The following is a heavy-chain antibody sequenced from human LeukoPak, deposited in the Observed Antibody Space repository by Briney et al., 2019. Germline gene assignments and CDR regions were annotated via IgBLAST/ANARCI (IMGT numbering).Heavy chain of an antibody. CDR2: INSDGSST. D-gene: IGHD3-10*01. CDR3: ARALYGNYFDY. CDR1: GFTFSSYS. Sequence: PGGSLRLSCAASGFTFSSYSMNWVRQAPGKGLVWVSRINSDGSSTTYADSVKGRFTISRDNAKNTLYLQMNSLRAEDTAVYYCARALYGNYFDYWGQGTLVTVSS. V-gene: IGHV3-74*01. J-gene: IGHJ4*02.